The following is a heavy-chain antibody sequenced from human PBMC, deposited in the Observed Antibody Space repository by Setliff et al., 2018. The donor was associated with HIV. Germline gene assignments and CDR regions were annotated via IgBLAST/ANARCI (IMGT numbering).Heavy chain of an antibody. D-gene: IGHD3-9*01. CDR1: GFTFNNYG. CDR3: ARENYDILTGYYDY. CDR2: VSYDGSKK. J-gene: IGHJ4*02. V-gene: IGHV3-30*03. Sequence: PGGSLRLSCAASGFTFNNYGMHWVRQAPGKGLEWVAVVSYDGSKKYYADSVKGRSTISRDNSKNTLYLQMNSLRAEDTAVYYCARENYDILTGYYDYWGQGALVTVSS.